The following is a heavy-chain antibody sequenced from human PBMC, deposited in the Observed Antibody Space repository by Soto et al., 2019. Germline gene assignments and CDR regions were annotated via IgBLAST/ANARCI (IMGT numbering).Heavy chain of an antibody. CDR2: IIPIFGTA. V-gene: IGHV1-69*13. CDR3: ARDQEVLEWFYFDY. J-gene: IGHJ4*02. D-gene: IGHD3-3*01. CDR1: GGTFSSYA. Sequence: SVKVSCKASGGTFSSYAISWVRQAPGQGLEWMGGIIPIFGTANYAQKFQGRVTITADESTSTAYMELSSLRSEDTAVYYCARDQEVLEWFYFDYWGQGTLVTVSS.